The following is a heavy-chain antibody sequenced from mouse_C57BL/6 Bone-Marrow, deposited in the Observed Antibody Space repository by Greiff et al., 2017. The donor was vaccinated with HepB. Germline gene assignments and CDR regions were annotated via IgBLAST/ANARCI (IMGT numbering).Heavy chain of an antibody. J-gene: IGHJ4*01. V-gene: IGHV1-81*01. CDR2: IYPRSGNT. CDR1: GYTFTSYG. Sequence: QVQLQQSGAELARPGASVKLSCKASGYTFTSYGISWVKQRTGQGLEWIGEIYPRSGNTYYNEKFKGKATLTADKSSSTAYMELRSLTSEDSAVYFCARSAAHYYSNYYAMDYWGQGTSVTVSS. CDR3: ARSAAHYYSNYYAMDY. D-gene: IGHD2-5*01.